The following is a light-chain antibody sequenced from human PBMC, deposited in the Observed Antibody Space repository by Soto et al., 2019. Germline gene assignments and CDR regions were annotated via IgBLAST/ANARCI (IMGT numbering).Light chain of an antibody. CDR2: SNN. Sequence: QAVVTQPPSASGTPGQRVTISCSGSSSNIGSNYVYWYQQLPGTAPKLLIYSNNQRPSGVPDRFSGSKSGTSASLAISGLRSEDEADYYCAAWDDSLTPYVFGTGTKVTVL. J-gene: IGLJ1*01. CDR3: AAWDDSLTPYV. CDR1: SSNIGSNY. V-gene: IGLV1-47*02.